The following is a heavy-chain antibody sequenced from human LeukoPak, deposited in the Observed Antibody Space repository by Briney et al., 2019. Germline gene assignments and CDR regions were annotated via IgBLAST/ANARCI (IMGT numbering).Heavy chain of an antibody. CDR1: GFTFSSYG. CDR2: IWYDGSNK. J-gene: IGHJ4*02. D-gene: IGHD3-22*01. V-gene: IGHV3-33*06. Sequence: GGSLRLXCAASGFTFSSYGMHWVRQAPGKGLEWVAVIWYDGSNKYYADSVKGRFTISRDNSKNTLYLQMNSLRAEDTAVYYCAKGDANYYDSSGYMIDYWGQGTLVTVSS. CDR3: AKGDANYYDSSGYMIDY.